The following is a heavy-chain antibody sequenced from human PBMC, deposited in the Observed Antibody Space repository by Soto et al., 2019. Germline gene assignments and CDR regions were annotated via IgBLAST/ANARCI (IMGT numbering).Heavy chain of an antibody. J-gene: IGHJ5*01. CDR1: GFTFSSYW. V-gene: IGHV3-74*01. CDR2: IKNDGSTT. Sequence: GSLRLPCAASGFTFSSYWMHWVRQAPGKGLVWVSRIKNDGSTTSYADSVKGRFTISRDNAKNTLYLKMNSLRAEDMAVYYCAKSYWFDPWGQGTTVT. CDR3: AKSYWFDP.